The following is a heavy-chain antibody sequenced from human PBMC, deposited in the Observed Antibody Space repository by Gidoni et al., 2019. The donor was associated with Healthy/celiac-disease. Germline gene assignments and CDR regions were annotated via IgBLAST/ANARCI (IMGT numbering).Heavy chain of an antibody. CDR2: IKSKTDGGTT. J-gene: IGHJ4*02. D-gene: IGHD3-22*01. V-gene: IGHV3-15*07. CDR1: GFTFSNAW. CDR3: TTEGEGDITMIVAY. Sequence: EVQLVESGGGLVKPGGSLRLSCAASGFTFSNAWMNWVRPAPGKGLEWVGRIKSKTDGGTTDYAAPVKGRFTISRDDSKNTLYLQMNSLKTEDTAVYYCTTEGEGDITMIVAYWGQGTLVTVSS.